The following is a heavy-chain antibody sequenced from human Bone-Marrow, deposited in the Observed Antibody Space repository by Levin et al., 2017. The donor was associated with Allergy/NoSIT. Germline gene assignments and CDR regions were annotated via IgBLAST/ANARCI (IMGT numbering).Heavy chain of an antibody. J-gene: IGHJ4*02. V-gene: IGHV4-61*01. CDR1: GASVSSGSYY. D-gene: IGHD1-26*01. CDR3: ARDAVGAAAGSLAY. CDR2: MLYTGYR. Sequence: SETLSLTCTVSGASVSSGSYYWTWIRQAPGKGLECIGFMLYTGYRSYNPSLQSRVTMSLDTSKNQFSLRLTSATAADTAMYYCARDAVGAAAGSLAYWGQGALVTVSS.